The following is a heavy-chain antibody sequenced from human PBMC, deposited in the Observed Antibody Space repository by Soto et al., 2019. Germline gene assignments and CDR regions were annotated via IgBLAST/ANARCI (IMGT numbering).Heavy chain of an antibody. D-gene: IGHD3-16*02. Sequence: PSETLSLTCTVSGGSVSSGSYYWSWIRQPPGKGLEWIGYIYYSGSTNYNPSLKSRVTISVDTSKNQFSLKLSSVTAADTAVYYCARGPRYDYVWGSYRYFDYWGQGTLVTVSS. CDR2: IYYSGST. J-gene: IGHJ4*02. V-gene: IGHV4-61*01. CDR3: ARGPRYDYVWGSYRYFDY. CDR1: GGSVSSGSYY.